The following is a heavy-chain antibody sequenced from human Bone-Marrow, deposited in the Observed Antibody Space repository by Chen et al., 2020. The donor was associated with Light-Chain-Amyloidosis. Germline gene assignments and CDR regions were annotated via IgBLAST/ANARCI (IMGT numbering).Heavy chain of an antibody. D-gene: IGHD5-12*01. CDR3: ARRRDGYNFDY. Sequence: EVQREQSGPDVKRPGETLKISCKGFGYTFPNYWIGWVRQMPGKGLEWMGVIYPDDSDARYSPSFEGQVTISADKSITTAYLQWRSLQASDTAMYYCARRRDGYNFDYLGQGTLVTVSS. CDR1: GYTFPNYW. CDR2: IYPDDSDA. J-gene: IGHJ4*02. V-gene: IGHV5-51*03.